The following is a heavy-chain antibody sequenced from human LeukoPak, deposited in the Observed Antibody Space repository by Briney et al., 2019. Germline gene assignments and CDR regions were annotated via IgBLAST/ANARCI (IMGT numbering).Heavy chain of an antibody. D-gene: IGHD2-2*01. Sequence: PGGSLRLSCAAPGLTFSSYGMHWVRQAPGKGLEWVAVISYDGTIRNYADSVKGRFTISRDNSKNTLYLQVNSLTAEDTALYYCAKGGCSSTTCYLANPWGQGTLVTVSS. V-gene: IGHV3-30*18. CDR2: ISYDGTIR. CDR3: AKGGCSSTTCYLANP. CDR1: GLTFSSYG. J-gene: IGHJ5*02.